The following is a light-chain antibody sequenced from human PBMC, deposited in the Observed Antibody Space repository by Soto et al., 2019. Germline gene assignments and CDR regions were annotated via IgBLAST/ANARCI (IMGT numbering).Light chain of an antibody. CDR2: LKSDGSH. J-gene: IGLJ2*01. Sequence: QSVLTQSPSASASMGASVKLTCTLSSGHSSYAIAWHQQRPDKGPQYLMKLKSDGSHTKGDGIPDRFSGSSSGAERYLTISSLQSEDEADYYCQTWGLGIVVFGGGTKLTVL. CDR3: QTWGLGIVV. V-gene: IGLV4-69*01. CDR1: SGHSSYA.